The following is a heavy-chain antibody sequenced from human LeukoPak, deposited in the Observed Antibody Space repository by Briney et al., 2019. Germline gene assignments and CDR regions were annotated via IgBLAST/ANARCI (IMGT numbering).Heavy chain of an antibody. CDR2: INWSGGST. Sequence: GGSLRLSCAASGFNFDEYGLSWVRQVPGKGLEWVSGINWSGGSTGYADSVKGRFTISRDNAKKSLYLQMNSLKTEDSALYYCARDSDSYYFDPPLSFYIWGQGTMVTVSS. V-gene: IGHV3-20*04. CDR3: ARDSDSYYFDPPLSFYI. D-gene: IGHD2-21*02. J-gene: IGHJ3*02. CDR1: GFNFDEYG.